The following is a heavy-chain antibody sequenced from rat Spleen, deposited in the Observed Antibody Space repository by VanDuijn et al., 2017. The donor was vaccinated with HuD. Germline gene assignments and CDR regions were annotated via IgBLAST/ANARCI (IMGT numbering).Heavy chain of an antibody. J-gene: IGHJ3*01. V-gene: IGHV2S12*01. Sequence: QVQLKESGPGLVQPSQTLSLTCNVSGFSLTNNGVSWVRQPPGKGLEWIAAISSGGSTYYNSALKSRLSISRDTAKSQVFLKMNSLQTEDTAIYFCTRDHTYYGSRWFAYWGQGTLVTVSS. D-gene: IGHD1-9*01. CDR3: TRDHTYYGSRWFAY. CDR1: GFSLTNNG. CDR2: ISSGGST.